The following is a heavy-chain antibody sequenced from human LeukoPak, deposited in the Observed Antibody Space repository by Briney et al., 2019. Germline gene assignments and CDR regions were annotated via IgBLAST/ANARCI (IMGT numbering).Heavy chain of an antibody. CDR3: AKDRLISLAYFDY. CDR2: ISGSGGST. V-gene: IGHV3-23*01. Sequence: GGSLRLSCAASGFTFSSSAMNWVRQAPGKGLEWVTAISGSGGSTYYADSVKGRFTISRDNSKNTLYLQMNSLRAEDTAVYYCAKDRLISLAYFDYWGQGTLVTVSS. J-gene: IGHJ4*02. CDR1: GFTFSSSA. D-gene: IGHD3-16*01.